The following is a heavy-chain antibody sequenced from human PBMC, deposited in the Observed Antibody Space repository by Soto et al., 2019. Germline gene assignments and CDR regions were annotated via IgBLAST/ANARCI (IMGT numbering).Heavy chain of an antibody. J-gene: IGHJ4*02. D-gene: IGHD3-10*01. CDR1: GFTVSNNY. Sequence: EVQLVESGGGLIQPGGSLRLSCAVSGFTVSNNYMSWVRQAPGKGLEGVSVIYSGGYTAYGDSVKGRFTISRDNSKNTPYLQKNTRGADDPAGFSWATHPGGGGYWGQGTLVTVSS. CDR3: ATHPGGGGY. CDR2: IYSGGYT. V-gene: IGHV3-53*01.